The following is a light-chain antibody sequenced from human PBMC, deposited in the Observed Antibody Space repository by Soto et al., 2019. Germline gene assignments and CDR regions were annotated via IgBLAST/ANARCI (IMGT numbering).Light chain of an antibody. CDR2: DVS. CDR3: SSYTSSSTLYV. V-gene: IGLV2-14*01. Sequence: QSALTQPASVSGSPGQSITISCTGTSSDIGGYNYVSWYQQHPDKAPKLMIFDVSSRPSGVSNRFSGSKSGNTASLTISGLRAEDEADYLCSSYTSSSTLYVFGTGTKLTVL. J-gene: IGLJ1*01. CDR1: SSDIGGYNY.